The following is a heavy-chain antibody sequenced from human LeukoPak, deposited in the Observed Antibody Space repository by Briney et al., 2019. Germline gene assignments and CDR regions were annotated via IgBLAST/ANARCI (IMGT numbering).Heavy chain of an antibody. CDR1: GFTLSHYG. J-gene: IGHJ1*01. CDR2: IRYDGNEK. CDR3: AKDFSPDSAGY. V-gene: IGHV3-30*02. D-gene: IGHD2-21*01. Sequence: GGSLRLSCATSGFTLSHYGMHWVRQAPGKGLEWVGFIRYDGNEKYYTDSVEGRFTISRDNSENTLYLQMNSLRTDDTAVYYCAKDFSPDSAGYWGQGILVTVSS.